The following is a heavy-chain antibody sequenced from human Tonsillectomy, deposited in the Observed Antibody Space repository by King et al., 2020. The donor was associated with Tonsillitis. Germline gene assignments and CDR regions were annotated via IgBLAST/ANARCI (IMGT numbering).Heavy chain of an antibody. CDR2: IYYSGSN. CDR1: VGSISSVGYY. D-gene: IGHD3-22*01. Sequence: HVQLQESGPGLVKPSQTLSLTCTVSVGSISSVGYYWSWIRQHPGKGLEWIGYIYYSGSNYYTPSLKSRVTISVDTSKNQFSLKLSSVTAADTAVYYCARARYYDSSGLYYFDYWGQGTLVTVSS. J-gene: IGHJ4*02. V-gene: IGHV4-31*03. CDR3: ARARYYDSSGLYYFDY.